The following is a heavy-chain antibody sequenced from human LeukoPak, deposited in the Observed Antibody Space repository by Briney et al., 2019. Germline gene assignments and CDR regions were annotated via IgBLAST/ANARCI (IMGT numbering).Heavy chain of an antibody. D-gene: IGHD2-2*02. CDR2: IYYSGST. CDR3: VRYCSSVSCYNYYGMDV. CDR1: GGSISSSTYY. V-gene: IGHV4-39*01. J-gene: IGHJ6*02. Sequence: SETLSLTCTVSGGSISSSTYYWAWIRQPPGKGLEWIGSIYYSGSTHYSPSLKSRVTISVDTSKNQFSLKLSSVTAADTAVYYSVRYCSSVSCYNYYGMDVWGQGTTVTVSS.